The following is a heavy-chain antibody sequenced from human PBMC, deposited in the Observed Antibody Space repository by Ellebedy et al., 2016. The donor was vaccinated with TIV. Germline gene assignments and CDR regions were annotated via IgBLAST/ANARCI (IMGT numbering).Heavy chain of an antibody. Sequence: GESLKISCAASGFSFNSYAMSWVRQAPGKGLEWVSTISNTGSRTYYADSVEGRFIISRDNSKRTLFLQMNSLRDEDTAVYYCAKPYDGGSYVPWDWGQGTLVTVSS. CDR1: GFSFNSYA. V-gene: IGHV3-23*01. CDR3: AKPYDGGSYVPWD. J-gene: IGHJ4*02. D-gene: IGHD2-21*01. CDR2: ISNTGSRT.